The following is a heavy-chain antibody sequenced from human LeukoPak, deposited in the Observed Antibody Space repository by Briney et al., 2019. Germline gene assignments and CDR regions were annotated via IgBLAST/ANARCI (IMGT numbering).Heavy chain of an antibody. J-gene: IGHJ3*02. CDR1: GFSFTNYA. Sequence: PGGSLRLSCAASGFSFTNYAMSWVRQAPGKGLEWVSVIYSGGTTYYADSVKGRFTISRDNSKNTLYLQMNSLRAEDTAVYYCAREARRGNAFDIWGQGTMVTVSS. CDR2: IYSGGTT. CDR3: AREARRGNAFDI. V-gene: IGHV3-53*01.